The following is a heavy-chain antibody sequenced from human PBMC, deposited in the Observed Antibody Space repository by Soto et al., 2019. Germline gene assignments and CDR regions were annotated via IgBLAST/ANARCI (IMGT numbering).Heavy chain of an antibody. CDR2: IYWHDDK. CDR1: RFSRSTTGVG. Sequence: SGPTLVNPTQTLTLTCTFSRFSRSTTGVGVSWIRQPPGKALEWLALIYWHDDKRYSPSLKSSLTITNDTSKNQVVLTMTNMDTVDTATYYCAHRGGATVGLYYFDYWGQGALVTVSS. V-gene: IGHV2-5*01. J-gene: IGHJ4*02. CDR3: AHRGGATVGLYYFDY. D-gene: IGHD3-16*01.